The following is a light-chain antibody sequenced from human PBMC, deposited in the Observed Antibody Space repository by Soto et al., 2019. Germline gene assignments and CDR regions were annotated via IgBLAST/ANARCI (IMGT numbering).Light chain of an antibody. CDR2: NTF. J-gene: IGKJ4*01. Sequence: EIVMTQSPATLSMFPGERATLSCRASQSVSRDLGWYQQKPGQAPRLLIHNTFTRATGVPARFRGSGSGTEFTLTISSLQSEDSAVYYCQQYNDWPLTFGGGTKVEIQ. CDR1: QSVSRD. CDR3: QQYNDWPLT. V-gene: IGKV3-15*01.